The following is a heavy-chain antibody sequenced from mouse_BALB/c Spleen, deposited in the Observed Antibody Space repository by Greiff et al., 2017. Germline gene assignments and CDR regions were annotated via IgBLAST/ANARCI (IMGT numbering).Heavy chain of an antibody. CDR2: ISSGSSTI. V-gene: IGHV5-17*02. CDR1: GFTFSSFG. CDR3: ARRGDYYGNYDAMDY. Sequence: EVKLMESGGGLVQPGGSRKLSCAASGFTFSSFGMHWVRQAPEKGLEWVAYISSGSSTIYYADTVKGRFTISRDNPKNTLFLQMTSLRSEDTAMYYCARRGDYYGNYDAMDYWGQGTSVTVSS. D-gene: IGHD2-1*01. J-gene: IGHJ4*01.